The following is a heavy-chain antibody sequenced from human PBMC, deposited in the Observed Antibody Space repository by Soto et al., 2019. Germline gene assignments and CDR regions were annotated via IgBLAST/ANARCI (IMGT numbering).Heavy chain of an antibody. CDR1: GYTFTSYD. J-gene: IGHJ4*02. Sequence: QVPLVQSGTEVKKPGASVKVSCKASGYTFTSYDINWVRQATGQGLEWMGWMNPNSGNTGYAQKFQGRVTMTRNTSITTAYMELSSLRSEDTAVYYCARALSTGYCSTTSCSWADYWGQGTLVTVSS. CDR2: MNPNSGNT. V-gene: IGHV1-8*01. CDR3: ARALSTGYCSTTSCSWADY. D-gene: IGHD2-2*01.